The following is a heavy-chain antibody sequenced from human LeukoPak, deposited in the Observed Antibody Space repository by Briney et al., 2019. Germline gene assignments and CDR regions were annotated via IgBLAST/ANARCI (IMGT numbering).Heavy chain of an antibody. CDR3: AKAHQYYYDSSGVDY. D-gene: IGHD3-22*01. Sequence: GGSLRLSCAASGFTFDDYAMHWVRQAPGKGLEWVSGISWNSGSIGYADSVKGRFTISRDNAKNSLYLQMNSLRAEDTALYYCAKAHQYYYDSSGVDYWGQGTPVTVSS. CDR1: GFTFDDYA. CDR2: ISWNSGSI. V-gene: IGHV3-9*01. J-gene: IGHJ4*02.